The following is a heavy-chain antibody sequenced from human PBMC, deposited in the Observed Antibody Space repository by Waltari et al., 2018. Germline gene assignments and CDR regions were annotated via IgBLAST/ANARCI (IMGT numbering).Heavy chain of an antibody. Sequence: EVQLLESGGGWVAVGGSLRLSCAASGFSFNHYWMTWVRQAPGKGLEWVANIKNDGSQTYYGDAVKGRFTISRDNAGNSLYLQMHSLRAEDTAVYYCARDSIYSGFYSYNYGMDVWGQGTTVTVSS. CDR2: IKNDGSQT. V-gene: IGHV3-7*01. D-gene: IGHD5-12*01. CDR1: GFSFNHYW. J-gene: IGHJ6*01. CDR3: ARDSIYSGFYSYNYGMDV.